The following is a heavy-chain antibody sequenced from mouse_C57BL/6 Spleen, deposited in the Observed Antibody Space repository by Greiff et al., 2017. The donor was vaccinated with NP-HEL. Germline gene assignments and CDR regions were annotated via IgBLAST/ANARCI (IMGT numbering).Heavy chain of an antibody. J-gene: IGHJ3*01. Sequence: EVKVEESGGGLVKPGGSLKLSCAASGFTFSDYGMHWVRQAPEKGLEWVAYISSGSSTIYYADTVKGRFTISSDNAKNTLFLQMTSLRSEDTAMYYCARGNWDVGAWFAYWGQGTLVTVSA. CDR2: ISSGSSTI. V-gene: IGHV5-17*01. CDR3: ARGNWDVGAWFAY. CDR1: GFTFSDYG. D-gene: IGHD4-1*01.